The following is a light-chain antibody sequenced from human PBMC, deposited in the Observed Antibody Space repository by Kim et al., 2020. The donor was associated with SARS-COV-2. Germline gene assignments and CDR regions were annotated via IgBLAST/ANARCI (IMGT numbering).Light chain of an antibody. CDR1: RGISNH. CDR3: QKCDSAPWT. V-gene: IGKV1-27*01. J-gene: IGKJ1*01. Sequence: DIQMTQSPSSLSASVGDGVTITCRASRGISNHLAWYQQKPGEVPKLLIYAASALQSGVPSRFRGTGSGTDFTLTISSLQPEDVATYYCQKCDSAPWTFGQGTKVDFK. CDR2: AAS.